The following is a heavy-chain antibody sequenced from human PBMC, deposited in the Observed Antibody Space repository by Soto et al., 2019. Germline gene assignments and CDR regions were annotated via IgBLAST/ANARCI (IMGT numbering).Heavy chain of an antibody. CDR1: GASVSNDGYY. D-gene: IGHD6-13*01. J-gene: IGHJ4*02. CDR2: ISNSGST. CDR3: ASDVSGWSSRAFDH. Sequence: QVQLQESGPRLVKPSETLSLTCSVSGASVSNDGYYWSWIRQPPGEGLEWIGYISNSGSTNYNPSLKSRLTISMDTSKTQFSLNVNSVTAAATAVYFCASDVSGWSSRAFDHWGLGTLVTVSS. V-gene: IGHV4-61*08.